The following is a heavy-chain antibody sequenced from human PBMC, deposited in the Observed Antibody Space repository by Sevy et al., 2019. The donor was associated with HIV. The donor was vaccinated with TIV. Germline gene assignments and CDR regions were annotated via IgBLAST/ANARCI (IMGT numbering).Heavy chain of an antibody. CDR3: INNRGFCTNGVCGEYFAY. J-gene: IGHJ4*02. D-gene: IGHD2-8*01. Sequence: GGSLRLSCAASGFTFRDAWMTWVRQAPGKGLEWVGRIKSKTDGETTDYATPVKGRFTISRDDSKNTLYLQMNSLKTEDTDLYYCINNRGFCTNGVCGEYFAYWGQGTLVTVSS. V-gene: IGHV3-15*01. CDR1: GFTFRDAW. CDR2: IKSKTDGETT.